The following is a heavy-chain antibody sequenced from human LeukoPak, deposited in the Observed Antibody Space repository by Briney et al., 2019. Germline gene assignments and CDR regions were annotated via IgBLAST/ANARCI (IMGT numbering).Heavy chain of an antibody. CDR3: ARSYGSNVDY. V-gene: IGHV5-51*01. D-gene: IGHD5-18*01. Sequence: GESLKISCQGSGYTFSTYWLAWVRQMPGKGLEWMGIIYPGDSDTRYSPSFQGQVTISADKSISTAYLQWSSLKASDTAMYYCARSYGSNVDYWGQGTLVTVSS. CDR1: GYTFSTYW. J-gene: IGHJ4*02. CDR2: IYPGDSDT.